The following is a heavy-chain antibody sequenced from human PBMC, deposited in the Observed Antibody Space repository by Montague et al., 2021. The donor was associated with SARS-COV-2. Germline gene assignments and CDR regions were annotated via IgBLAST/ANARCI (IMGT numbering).Heavy chain of an antibody. CDR1: GGSFSGYY. CDR2: TNDSGRT. J-gene: IGHJ6*02. CDR3: ARGYCSGSGCYYYYGMDV. V-gene: IGHV4-34*01. D-gene: IGHD2-15*01. Sequence: SETLSLTCAVYGGSFSGYYWSWIRQPPGRGLEWIGETNDSGRTNXNPSLKGRVTISVDTSKNQFSLRLSSVTAAETAVYYCARGYCSGSGCYYYYGMDVWGHGTTVTVAS.